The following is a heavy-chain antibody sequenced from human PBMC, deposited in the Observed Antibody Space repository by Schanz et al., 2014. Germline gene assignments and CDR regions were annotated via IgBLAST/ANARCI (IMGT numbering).Heavy chain of an antibody. CDR3: ASSGAGYSSSWDFDY. CDR2: IISILGIP. CDR1: GYTFTSYS. Sequence: QVQLVQSGAEVKKPGASVKVSCKASGYTFTSYSMHWVRQAPGQGLEWMGRIISILGIPNYAQKFQGRVTITADKSTSTAYMELTSLRSEDTAVYYCASSGAGYSSSWDFDYWGQGTLVTDSS. J-gene: IGHJ4*02. D-gene: IGHD6-13*01. V-gene: IGHV1-69*09.